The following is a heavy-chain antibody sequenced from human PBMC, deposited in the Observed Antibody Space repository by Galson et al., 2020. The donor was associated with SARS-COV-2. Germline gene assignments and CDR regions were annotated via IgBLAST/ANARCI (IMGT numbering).Heavy chain of an antibody. J-gene: IGHJ6*02. CDR3: AKGLSRAVYGMDV. Sequence: GESLKISCAASGFRFSLYAMNWVRQAPGKGLEWVSRTSGSATKTYYADSVKGRFTISRDDSKSTMFLQMNSLRADDTAVYYCAKGLSRAVYGMDVWGQGTTGTVSS. CDR1: GFRFSLYA. CDR2: TSGSATKT. V-gene: IGHV3-23*01. D-gene: IGHD6-19*01.